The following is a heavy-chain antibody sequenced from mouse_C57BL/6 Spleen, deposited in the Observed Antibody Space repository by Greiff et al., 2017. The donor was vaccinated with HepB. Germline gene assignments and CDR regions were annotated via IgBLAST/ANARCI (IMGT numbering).Heavy chain of an antibody. CDR2: INPNNGGT. CDR3: ARHYGKGFDY. Sequence: EVQLQQSGPELVKPGASVKISCKASGYTFTDYYMNWVKQSHGKSLEWIGDINPNNGGTSYNQKFKGKATLTVDKSSSTAYMELRSLTSEDSAVYYCARHYGKGFDYWGQGTTLTVSS. CDR1: GYTFTDYY. D-gene: IGHD2-1*01. V-gene: IGHV1-26*01. J-gene: IGHJ2*01.